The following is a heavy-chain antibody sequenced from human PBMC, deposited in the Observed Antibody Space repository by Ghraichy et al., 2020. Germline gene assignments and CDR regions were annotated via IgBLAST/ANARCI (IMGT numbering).Heavy chain of an antibody. Sequence: GGSLRLSCAASGFTFSQYSMNWVRQAPGKGLEWISYIARSSRPLYYADSVDGRFTVSRDNARNTLFLQMDSLGFEYTGFYYCAIVGSINFWGRGTLVTVSS. D-gene: IGHD3-16*01. CDR1: GFTFSQYS. CDR3: AIVGSINF. CDR2: IARSSRPL. J-gene: IGHJ4*02. V-gene: IGHV3-48*01.